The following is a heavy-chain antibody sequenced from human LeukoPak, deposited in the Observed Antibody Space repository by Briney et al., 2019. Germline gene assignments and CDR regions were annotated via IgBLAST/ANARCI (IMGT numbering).Heavy chain of an antibody. CDR1: GFTFSSYW. Sequence: GGSLRLSCAASGFTFSSYWISWVRQAPGKGLEWVANIKQDGSEKYYVDSVKGRFTISRDNAKNSLYLQMNSLRAEDTAVYYCARVVRDGFMGWAFDIWGQGTMVTVSS. D-gene: IGHD5-24*01. J-gene: IGHJ3*02. V-gene: IGHV3-7*01. CDR2: IKQDGSEK. CDR3: ARVVRDGFMGWAFDI.